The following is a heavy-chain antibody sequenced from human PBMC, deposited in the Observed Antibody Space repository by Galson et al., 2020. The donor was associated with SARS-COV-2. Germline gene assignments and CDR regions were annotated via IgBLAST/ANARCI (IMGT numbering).Heavy chain of an antibody. V-gene: IGHV3-23*01. CDR1: GFTFSSSA. J-gene: IGHJ3*02. CDR2: ISGSGDNA. D-gene: IGHD2-2*03. Sequence: GESLRLSCPASGFTFSSSAMSWVRQAPGKGLEWVSAISGSGDNAYYADSVKGRFTISRDNSENTLYLQMDSLRAEDTAVYYCAKDGYCSSTSCYAGGLDIWGQGAIVTVSS. CDR3: AKDGYCSSTSCYAGGLDI.